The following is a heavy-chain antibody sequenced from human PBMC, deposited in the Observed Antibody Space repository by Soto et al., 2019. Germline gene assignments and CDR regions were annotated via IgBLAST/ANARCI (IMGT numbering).Heavy chain of an antibody. D-gene: IGHD5-18*01. CDR1: GFIFSDHY. J-gene: IGHJ4*02. V-gene: IGHV3-11*01. Sequence: PGGSLRLSCAASGFIFSDHYMSWIRQAPGKGLEWVSYISSSGSTIYYADAVKDRFSIYRDNAKNSLYLQMSSLRAEVTAVDYCARGRGYSYAHWGQGTLVSVSS. CDR2: ISSSGSTI. CDR3: ARGRGYSYAH.